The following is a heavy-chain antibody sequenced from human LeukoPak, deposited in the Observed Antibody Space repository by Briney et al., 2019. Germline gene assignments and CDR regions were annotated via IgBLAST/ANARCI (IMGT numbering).Heavy chain of an antibody. CDR2: IYYSGST. CDR1: GGSISSSSYY. J-gene: IGHJ4*02. Sequence: PSETLSLTCTVSGGSISSSSYYWAWIRQPPGKGLEWIGSIYYSGSTYYNPSLKSRVTISVDTSKNQFSLKLSSVTAADTAVYYCARLTRGLYSSGWWGGFDYWGQRTLVTVSS. V-gene: IGHV4-39*01. CDR3: ARLTRGLYSSGWWGGFDY. D-gene: IGHD6-19*01.